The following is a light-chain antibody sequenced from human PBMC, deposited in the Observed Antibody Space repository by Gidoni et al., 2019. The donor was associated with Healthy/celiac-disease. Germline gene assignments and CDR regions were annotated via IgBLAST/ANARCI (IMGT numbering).Light chain of an antibody. CDR2: GAS. Sequence: EIVLTQSPGTLSLSPGERATLSCRASQSVSSSYLAWYQQKPGQAPRLLIYGASCRATGITDRFSGSGSGTDFTLTISRLEPEDFAVYYCQQYGSSPRTFGQGTKVEIK. V-gene: IGKV3-20*01. J-gene: IGKJ1*01. CDR3: QQYGSSPRT. CDR1: QSVSSSY.